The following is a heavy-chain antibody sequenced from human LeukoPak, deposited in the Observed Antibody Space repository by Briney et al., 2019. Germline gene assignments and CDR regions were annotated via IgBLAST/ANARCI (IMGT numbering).Heavy chain of an antibody. CDR1: GFTFSSYS. CDR2: ISSSSSTI. J-gene: IGHJ4*02. V-gene: IGHV3-48*02. Sequence: GSLRLSCAASGFTFSSYSMNWVRQAPGKGLEWVSYISSSSSTIYYADSVKGRFTISRDNAKNSLYLQMNSLRDEDTAVYYCARPACSGSSCYPDYWGQGTLVTVSS. CDR3: ARPACSGSSCYPDY. D-gene: IGHD2-15*01.